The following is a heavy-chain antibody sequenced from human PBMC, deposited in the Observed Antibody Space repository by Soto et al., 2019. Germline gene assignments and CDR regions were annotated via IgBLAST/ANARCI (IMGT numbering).Heavy chain of an antibody. V-gene: IGHV1-69*12. CDR1: GGTFRNSA. D-gene: IGHD1-1*01. Sequence: QVQLEQSGAEVKKPGSSVKVSCKASGGTFRNSAIRWVRQAPGQGLEWMGGIMPIFRTPDSSQKFQGRVTITADESTSTAYMELSGLRSDDTAVYYCARDNDRPQLGGNYYYILDVWGQGTTVTVSS. CDR3: ARDNDRPQLGGNYYYILDV. CDR2: IMPIFRTP. J-gene: IGHJ6*02.